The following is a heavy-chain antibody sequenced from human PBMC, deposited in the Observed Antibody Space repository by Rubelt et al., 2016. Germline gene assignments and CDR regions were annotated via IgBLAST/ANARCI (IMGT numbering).Heavy chain of an antibody. CDR1: GYTFTSYY. V-gene: IGHV1-46*01. D-gene: IGHD3-3*01. J-gene: IGHJ5*02. CDR3: ARSPRYDFEDNWFDP. CDR2: INPSGGST. Sequence: QVQLVQSGAEVKKPGASVKVSCKASGYTFTSYYMHWVRQAPGQGLEWMGIINPSGGSTSYGPKFQGRVTRTRDTSTSTVYMELSSLRSEDTAVYYCARSPRYDFEDNWFDPWGQGTLVTVSS.